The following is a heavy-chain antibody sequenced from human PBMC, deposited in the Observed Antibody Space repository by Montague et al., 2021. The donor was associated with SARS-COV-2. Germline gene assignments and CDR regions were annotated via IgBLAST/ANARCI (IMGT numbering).Heavy chain of an antibody. CDR2: IYWDDDK. J-gene: IGHJ6*02. D-gene: IGHD3-9*01. CDR1: GFSLSTSGMC. V-gene: IGHV2-70*01. CDR3: ARIRDYDVLSGSYYGLDD. Sequence: PALVKPTQTLTLTCTFSGFSLSTSGMCVSWIRQPPGKALEWLALIYWDDDKYYSTSLKTRLTITKDTSKNQVVLTMTNMDPVDTATYYCARIRDYDVLSGSYYGLDDWGQGTTVTVSS.